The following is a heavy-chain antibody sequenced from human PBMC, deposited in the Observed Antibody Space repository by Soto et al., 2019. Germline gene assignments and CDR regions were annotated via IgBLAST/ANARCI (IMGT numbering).Heavy chain of an antibody. Sequence: GESLKISCKGSGYSFTSYWIGWVRQMPGKGLEWMGIIYPGDSDTRYSPSFQGQVTISADKSISTAYLQWSSLRASDTAMYYCARLREHSSGLGYYFDYWGQGTLVTVSS. CDR3: ARLREHSSGLGYYFDY. CDR1: GYSFTSYW. V-gene: IGHV5-51*01. J-gene: IGHJ4*02. D-gene: IGHD5-18*01. CDR2: IYPGDSDT.